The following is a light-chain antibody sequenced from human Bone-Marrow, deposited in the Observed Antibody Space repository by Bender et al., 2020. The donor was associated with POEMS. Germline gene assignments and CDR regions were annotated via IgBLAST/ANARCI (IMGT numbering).Light chain of an antibody. CDR2: SDD. Sequence: QPVLTQPPSVSGTPGQRVTISCTGSNSNIGNHGVNWYQQLPGEAPKLLIYSDDLLTPGVSDRFSASKSGTSASLAISELQSEDEALYYCSAWDDSLSGWVFGGGTKLTVL. CDR1: NSNIGNHG. J-gene: IGLJ3*02. CDR3: SAWDDSLSGWV. V-gene: IGLV1-36*01.